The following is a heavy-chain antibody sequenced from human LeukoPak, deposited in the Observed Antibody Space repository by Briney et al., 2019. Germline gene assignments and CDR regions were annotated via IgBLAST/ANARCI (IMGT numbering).Heavy chain of an antibody. CDR3: ARQIGGNSGY. CDR2: ISWNSGSI. CDR1: GFTFSSYA. J-gene: IGHJ4*02. Sequence: KSGGSLRLSCAASGFTFSSYAMSWVRQAPGKGLEWVSGISWNSGSIGYADSVKGRFTISRDNAKNSLYLQMNSLRAEDTAVYYCARQIGGNSGYWGQGTLVTVSS. V-gene: IGHV3-21*01. D-gene: IGHD4-23*01.